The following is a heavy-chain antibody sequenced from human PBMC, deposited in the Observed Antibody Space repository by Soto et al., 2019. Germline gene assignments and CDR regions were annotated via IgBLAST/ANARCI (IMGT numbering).Heavy chain of an antibody. CDR3: AKGGRQWLVTPDFNY. J-gene: IGHJ4*02. D-gene: IGHD6-19*01. CDR2: VSHDGRNT. CDR1: EFNFSYYW. Sequence: GGSLRLSCVASEFNFSYYWMHWVRQAPGKGLEWVAVVSHDGRNTHYADSVKGRFTISRDSSKNTVSLEMTSLRAEDTAVYYCAKGGRQWLVTPDFNYWGQGALVPVSS. V-gene: IGHV3-30*18.